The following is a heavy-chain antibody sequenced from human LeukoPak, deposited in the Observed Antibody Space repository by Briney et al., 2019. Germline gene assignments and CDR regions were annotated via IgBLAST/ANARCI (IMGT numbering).Heavy chain of an antibody. Sequence: GGSLRLSCAASGFTFSRSNMNWVRQAPGKGLEWVSYIGSSSRSIYYADSVKGRFTISRDDSKNSLYLQMNSLRDEDTAVYYCARDPVRGMDVWGQGTTVTVSS. D-gene: IGHD3-10*01. V-gene: IGHV3-48*02. CDR1: GFTFSRSN. CDR2: IGSSSRSI. CDR3: ARDPVRGMDV. J-gene: IGHJ6*02.